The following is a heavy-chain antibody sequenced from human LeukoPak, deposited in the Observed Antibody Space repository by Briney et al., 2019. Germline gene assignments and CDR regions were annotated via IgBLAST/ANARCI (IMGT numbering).Heavy chain of an antibody. J-gene: IGHJ4*02. D-gene: IGHD1-26*01. Sequence: SSETLSLTCTVSGGSISSYYWSWIRQPPGKGLEWTGYIYYSGSTNYNPSLKSRVTISVDTSKNQFSLKLSSVTAADTAVYYCARDLDSALDYWGQGTLVTVSS. V-gene: IGHV4-59*01. CDR2: IYYSGST. CDR3: ARDLDSALDY. CDR1: GGSISSYY.